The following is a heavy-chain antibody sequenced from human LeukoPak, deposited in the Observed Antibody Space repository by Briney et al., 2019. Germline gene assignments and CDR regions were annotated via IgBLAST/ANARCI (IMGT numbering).Heavy chain of an antibody. J-gene: IGHJ4*02. Sequence: GGSLRLSCAASGLIVSNNYMNWVRQAPGKGLEWVSALYIGGNTYYADSVRGRFTISRDNSKNTLYLQMNSLRAEDTAIYYCTTTAGYNYGQYWGQGTLVTVSS. V-gene: IGHV3-53*01. CDR3: TTTAGYNYGQY. D-gene: IGHD5-18*01. CDR2: LYIGGNT. CDR1: GLIVSNNY.